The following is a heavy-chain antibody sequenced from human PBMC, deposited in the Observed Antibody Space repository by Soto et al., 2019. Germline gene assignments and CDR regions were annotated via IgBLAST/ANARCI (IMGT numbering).Heavy chain of an antibody. D-gene: IGHD1-26*01. CDR2: IYPGDSDT. V-gene: IGHV5-51*01. J-gene: IGHJ4*02. CDR1: GYSFTSYW. Sequence: GESLKISCKGSGYSFTSYWIGWVRQMPRKGLEWMGIIYPGDSDTRYSPSFQAQVTISADKSISTAYLQWSSLKASDTAIYYCARPANDRWERQAYDFEYWGQGTLVTVSS. CDR3: ARPANDRWERQAYDFEY.